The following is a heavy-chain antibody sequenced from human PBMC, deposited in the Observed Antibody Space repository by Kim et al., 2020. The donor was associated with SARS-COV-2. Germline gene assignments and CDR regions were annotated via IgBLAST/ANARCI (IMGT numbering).Heavy chain of an antibody. J-gene: IGHJ4*02. Sequence: GGSLRLSCAASGFTFSSYEMNWVRQAPGKGLEWVSYISSSGSTIYYADSVKGRFTISRDNAKNPLYLQMNSLRAEDTAVYYCARDKPGYSSSWYGYWGQGTLVTVSS. CDR3: ARDKPGYSSSWYGY. CDR2: ISSSGSTI. V-gene: IGHV3-48*03. CDR1: GFTFSSYE. D-gene: IGHD6-13*01.